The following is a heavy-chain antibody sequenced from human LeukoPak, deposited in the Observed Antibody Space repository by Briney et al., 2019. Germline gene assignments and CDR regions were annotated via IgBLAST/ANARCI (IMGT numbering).Heavy chain of an antibody. J-gene: IGHJ4*02. CDR1: GYTFTSYG. CDR2: ISAYNGNT. Sequence: GASVTVSCKASGYTFTSYGTSWVRQAPGQGLEWMGWISAYNGNTNYAQKLQGRVTMTTDTSTSTAYMELRSLRSDDTAVYYCAREPYGDYLDYWGQGTLVTVSS. V-gene: IGHV1-18*01. D-gene: IGHD4-17*01. CDR3: AREPYGDYLDY.